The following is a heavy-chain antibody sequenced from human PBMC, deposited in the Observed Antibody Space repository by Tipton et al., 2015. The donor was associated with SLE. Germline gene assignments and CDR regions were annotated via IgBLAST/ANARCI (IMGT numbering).Heavy chain of an antibody. CDR2: IYTSGST. CDR3: ARDRGGLVFDL. Sequence: TLSLTCTVSGGSISSGSYYWSWIRQPAGKGLEWIGRIYTSGSTNYNPSLRSRVTISVDTSKNRFSLKLSSVTAADTAVYYCARDRGGLVFDLWGRGTLVTVSS. CDR1: GGSISSGSYY. V-gene: IGHV4-61*02. D-gene: IGHD2-8*02. J-gene: IGHJ2*01.